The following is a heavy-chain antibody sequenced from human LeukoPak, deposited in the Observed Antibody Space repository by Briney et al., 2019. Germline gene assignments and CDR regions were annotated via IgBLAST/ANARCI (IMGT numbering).Heavy chain of an antibody. Sequence: SETLSLTCTVSGGSISSGSYYWSWIRQPAGKGLEWIGRIYTSGSTNYNPSLKSRATISVDTSKNQFSLKLSSVTAADTAVYYCGRQKVAARGPMNALLNWFDPWGQGTLVTVSS. J-gene: IGHJ5*02. CDR2: IYTSGST. CDR3: GRQKVAARGPMNALLNWFDP. D-gene: IGHD6-6*01. CDR1: GGSISSGSYY. V-gene: IGHV4-61*02.